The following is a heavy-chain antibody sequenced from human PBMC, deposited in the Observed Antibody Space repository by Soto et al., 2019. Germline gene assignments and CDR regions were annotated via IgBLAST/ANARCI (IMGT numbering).Heavy chain of an antibody. CDR3: AKEHKAAPDAFDI. CDR1: GFTFSSYA. CDR2: ISGSGGST. V-gene: IGHV3-23*01. J-gene: IGHJ3*02. Sequence: RRLSCAASGFTFSSYAMSWVRQAPGKGLEWVSAISGSGGSTYYADSVKGRFTISRDNSKNTLYLQMNSLRAEDTAVYYCAKEHKAAPDAFDIWGQGTMVTVSS. D-gene: IGHD6-13*01.